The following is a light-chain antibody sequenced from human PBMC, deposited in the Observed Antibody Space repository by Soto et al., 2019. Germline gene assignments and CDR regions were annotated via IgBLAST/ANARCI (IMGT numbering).Light chain of an antibody. J-gene: IGKJ1*01. Sequence: EIVMTQSTVTLSVSPGERATLSCRASQSVSTNFAWYQQKPGQASRLLSYGASTRATGIPARFSGSGSGTEFTLTISSLQSEDFAVYYCQQYNKWPPWAFGQGTKVDI. CDR2: GAS. V-gene: IGKV3D-15*01. CDR1: QSVSTN. CDR3: QQYNKWPPWA.